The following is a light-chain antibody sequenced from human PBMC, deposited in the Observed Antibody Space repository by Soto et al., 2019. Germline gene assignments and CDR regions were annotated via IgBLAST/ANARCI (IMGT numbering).Light chain of an antibody. Sequence: DIQMTQSPSFVSAAVGDRVSITCRASQGVRKFLAWYQHKSGKAPKLLIYAASSLQSGVPSRFSGSASGTDFTLTIDSLQPEDFATYYCQQANSFPLTFGGGTKVEMK. CDR1: QGVRKF. V-gene: IGKV1-12*01. CDR2: AAS. J-gene: IGKJ4*01. CDR3: QQANSFPLT.